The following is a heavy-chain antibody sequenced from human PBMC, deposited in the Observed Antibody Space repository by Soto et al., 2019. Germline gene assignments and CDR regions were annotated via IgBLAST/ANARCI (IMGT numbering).Heavy chain of an antibody. J-gene: IGHJ4*02. D-gene: IGHD6-13*01. V-gene: IGHV1-3*01. CDR2: INAGNGNT. Sequence: QVQLVQSGAEVKKPGASVKVSCKASGYTFTSYAMHWVRQAPGQRLEWMGWINAGNGNTKYSQKFQGRVNITRNTSASTAYMELSSLRSEDTAVYYCARSSTWYVFDYWGQGTLVTVSS. CDR1: GYTFTSYA. CDR3: ARSSTWYVFDY.